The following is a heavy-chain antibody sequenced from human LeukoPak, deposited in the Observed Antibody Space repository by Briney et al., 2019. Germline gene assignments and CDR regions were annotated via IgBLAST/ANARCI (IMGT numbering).Heavy chain of an antibody. CDR1: GFTFSSYG. J-gene: IGHJ6*03. D-gene: IGHD1-26*01. CDR2: ISGSGGST. CDR3: AKDVGTVEGGSSDMDV. Sequence: PGGSLRLSCAASGFTFSSYGMSWVPQAPGKGLEWVSAISGSGGSTYYADSVKGRFTISRDNSKNTLYVQMNSLRAEDTAVYYCAKDVGTVEGGSSDMDVWGKGTTVTVSS. V-gene: IGHV3-23*01.